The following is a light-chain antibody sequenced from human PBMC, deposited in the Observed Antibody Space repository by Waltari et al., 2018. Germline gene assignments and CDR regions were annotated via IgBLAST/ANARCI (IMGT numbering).Light chain of an antibody. CDR3: QQYNNWWT. CDR1: QSVSSN. J-gene: IGKJ1*01. CDR2: GAS. V-gene: IGKV3-15*01. Sequence: EIVVTQSPATLAVSPGERATLSCRASQSVSSNLAWYQQKPGQAPRLLIYGASTRATGIPARFSGSGSGTEFTPTISSLQSEDFAVYYCQQYNNWWTFGQGTKVEIK.